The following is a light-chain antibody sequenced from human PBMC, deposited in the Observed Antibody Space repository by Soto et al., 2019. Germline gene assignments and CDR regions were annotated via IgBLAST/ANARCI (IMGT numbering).Light chain of an antibody. CDR3: ILYAGGAL. V-gene: IGLV2-23*01. Sequence: QSALAQPASVSGSPGQSITISCTGTSSDVSNYNLVSWYQQRPGEPPGLIIYEDTKRPSGVSHRFSGSRSDNTASLTISGLQTEGGGDYSSILYAGGALFGGGTTLTV. J-gene: IGLJ3*02. CDR2: EDT. CDR1: SSDVSNYNL.